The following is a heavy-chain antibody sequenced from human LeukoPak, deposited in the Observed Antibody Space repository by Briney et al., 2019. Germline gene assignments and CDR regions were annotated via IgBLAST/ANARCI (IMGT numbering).Heavy chain of an antibody. CDR3: ARGYGMAVDY. D-gene: IGHD4-17*01. Sequence: PSETLSLTCAVYGGSFSGYYWSWIRQPPGKGLEWIGEINHSGSTNYNPSLKSRVTISVDTSKNQFSLKLSSVTAADTAVYYCARGYGMAVDYWGQGTLVTVSS. J-gene: IGHJ4*02. CDR1: GGSFSGYY. CDR2: INHSGST. V-gene: IGHV4-34*01.